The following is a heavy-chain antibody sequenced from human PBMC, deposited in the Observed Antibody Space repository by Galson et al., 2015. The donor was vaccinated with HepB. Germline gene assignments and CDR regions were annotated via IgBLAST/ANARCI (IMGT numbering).Heavy chain of an antibody. D-gene: IGHD6-13*01. CDR3: ARSIAAAGTFYYYGMDV. Sequence: SLRLSCAASGFTFSSYWMTWVRQAPVKGLEWVASIKQDGSEKHFADSVKGRFTISRDNAKNSLYLQMNSLRAEDTAVYYCARSIAAAGTFYYYGMDVWGQGTTVTVSS. V-gene: IGHV3-7*01. CDR1: GFTFSSYW. CDR2: IKQDGSEK. J-gene: IGHJ6*02.